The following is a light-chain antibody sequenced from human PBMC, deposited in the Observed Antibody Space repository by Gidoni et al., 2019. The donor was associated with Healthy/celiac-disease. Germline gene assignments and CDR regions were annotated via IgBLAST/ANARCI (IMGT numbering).Light chain of an antibody. J-gene: IGLJ2*01. V-gene: IGLV2-11*01. CDR1: SSDAGGYNY. Sequence: QSALTQPRSVSGSPGQSVTISCTGTSSDAGGYNYVSWYQQHPGKAPKLMIYDVSKRPSGVPDRFSGSKSGNTASLTISGLQAEDEADYYCCSYAGSYTYLFGGGTKLTVL. CDR3: CSYAGSYTYL. CDR2: DVS.